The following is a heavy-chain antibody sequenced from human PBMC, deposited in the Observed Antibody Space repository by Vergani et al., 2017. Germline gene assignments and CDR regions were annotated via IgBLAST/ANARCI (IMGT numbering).Heavy chain of an antibody. V-gene: IGHV1-24*01. CDR3: AIVTDDYDSSGYYLDY. D-gene: IGHD3-22*01. CDR2: FDPEHGEV. CDR1: GYSLTELT. J-gene: IGHJ4*02. Sequence: QVQLVQSGSEVRKPGASVKVSCQVSGYSLTELTIHWVRQAPGKGLEWMGGFDPEHGEVTFAHHIQGRVTMTEDRSTDTAYMDLSSLRPEDTALYYCAIVTDDYDSSGYYLDYWGQGTLVSVSS.